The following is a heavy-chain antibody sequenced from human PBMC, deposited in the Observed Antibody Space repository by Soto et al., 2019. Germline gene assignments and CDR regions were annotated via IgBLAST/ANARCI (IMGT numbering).Heavy chain of an antibody. CDR1: GGSLGSSSYY. CDR2: IYYSGNT. CDR3: ASIAAPGTTHFDF. Sequence: PSETLSLTCTASGGSLGSSSYYWGWIRQSPGKGLEWIGNIYYSGNTFYNPSLKSRVTISVDTSKNQIYLHLSAVTAADTAIFYCASIAAPGTTHFDFWGQGTLVTVSS. V-gene: IGHV4-39*01. D-gene: IGHD6-13*01. J-gene: IGHJ4*02.